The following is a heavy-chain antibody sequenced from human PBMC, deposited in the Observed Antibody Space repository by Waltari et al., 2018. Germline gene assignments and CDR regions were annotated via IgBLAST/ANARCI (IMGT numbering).Heavy chain of an antibody. CDR1: GFNFTTHG. V-gene: IGHV3-30*03. Sequence: HVQVVESGGGVVQPGRSLRLPCAAPGFNFTTHGLHLVRQAPGKGLEWVTLISHDGSKTFYTDSVRGRFTIARDNSKDTVYLQMNSLRAEDTAVYYCARGLWESPPYYYYAMDVWGQGTTVTVS. J-gene: IGHJ6*02. CDR2: ISHDGSKT. CDR3: ARGLWESPPYYYYAMDV. D-gene: IGHD3-10*01.